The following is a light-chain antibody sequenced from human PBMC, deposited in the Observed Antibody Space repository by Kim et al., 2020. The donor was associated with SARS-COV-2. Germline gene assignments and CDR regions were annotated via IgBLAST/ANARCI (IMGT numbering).Light chain of an antibody. V-gene: IGLV1-44*01. CDR3: AAWDDSLNGWV. CDR2: SNN. Sequence: GQRVTSSCSGSSSNIGSNVVNWYQQLPGTAPKLLIYSNNQRPSGVPARFSGSKSGTSASLAISGLQSEDEADYYCAAWDDSLNGWVFGGGTKLTVL. J-gene: IGLJ3*02. CDR1: SSNIGSNV.